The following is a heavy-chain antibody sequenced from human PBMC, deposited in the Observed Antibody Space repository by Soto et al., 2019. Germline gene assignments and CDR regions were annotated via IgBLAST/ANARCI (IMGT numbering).Heavy chain of an antibody. J-gene: IGHJ4*02. V-gene: IGHV4-30-2*01. CDR3: ARTWELINFDF. CDR1: GGSISGSAYS. Sequence: QLQLQESGSGLVKPSQTLSLTCAVSGGSISGSAYSWSWIRQPPGKGLEWIRYIYDTGSTYYNPSLKSRVTISVDRSKNQFSLSLNSVTAADTAVYYCARTWELINFDFWGQGTLVTVSS. CDR2: IYDTGST. D-gene: IGHD1-26*01.